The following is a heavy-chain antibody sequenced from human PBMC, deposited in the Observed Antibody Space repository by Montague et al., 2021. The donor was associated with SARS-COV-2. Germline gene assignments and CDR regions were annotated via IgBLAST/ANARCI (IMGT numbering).Heavy chain of an antibody. V-gene: IGHV4-34*01. Sequence: SETLSLTCAVYNGSFTGYFWSWVRQPPGKGLEWIGEINHSGDSNYSPSLKSRVSISLDMSTNQFSLELTSVTAADTAVYFCARSVVSESFYGSGSSLDSWGQGTLVTVSS. CDR3: ARSVVSESFYGSGSSLDS. J-gene: IGHJ4*02. CDR2: INHSGDS. CDR1: NGSFTGYF. D-gene: IGHD3-10*01.